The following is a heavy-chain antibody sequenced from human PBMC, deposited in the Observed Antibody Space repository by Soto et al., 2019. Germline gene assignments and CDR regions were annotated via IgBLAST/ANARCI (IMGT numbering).Heavy chain of an antibody. CDR1: GGSIGSDTYY. J-gene: IGHJ4*02. Sequence: SETLSLTCTVSGGSIGSDTYYWTWIRQLPGKGLEWIGFIYYSGSANYNPSLKSRVTISVHTSSSQFSLELSSVTAADTAVYYCARGLISGSHYSGGWYYFDSWGQGTQVTVSS. CDR2: IYYSGSA. D-gene: IGHD1-26*01. CDR3: ARGLISGSHYSGGWYYFDS. V-gene: IGHV4-61*01.